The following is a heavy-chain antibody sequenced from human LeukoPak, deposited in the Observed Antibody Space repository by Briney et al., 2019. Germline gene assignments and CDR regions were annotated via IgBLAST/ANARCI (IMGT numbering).Heavy chain of an antibody. D-gene: IGHD6-13*01. CDR2: IYYSGST. Sequence: SETLSLTCTVSGGSISSYYWSWIRQPPGKGLEWIGYIYYSGSTYYNPSLKSRVTISVDTSKNQFSLKLSSVTAADTAVYYCARDTDIAAASYFDYWGQGTLVTVSS. CDR3: ARDTDIAAASYFDY. J-gene: IGHJ4*02. CDR1: GGSISSYY. V-gene: IGHV4-59*12.